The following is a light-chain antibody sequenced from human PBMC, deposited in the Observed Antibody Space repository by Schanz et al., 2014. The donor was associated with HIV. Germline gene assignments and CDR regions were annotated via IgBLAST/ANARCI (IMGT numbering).Light chain of an antibody. CDR1: HIVNNRY. Sequence: EIVLTQSPGTLSLSPGERASLSCRASHIVNNRYFAWYKQEHGQPPRLLIYGASIRATGVPDRFSGSGSGTDFTLTISRLEPEDFAVYYCQQYGSFFSFGGGTKVEIK. V-gene: IGKV3-20*01. CDR3: QQYGSFFS. CDR2: GAS. J-gene: IGKJ4*01.